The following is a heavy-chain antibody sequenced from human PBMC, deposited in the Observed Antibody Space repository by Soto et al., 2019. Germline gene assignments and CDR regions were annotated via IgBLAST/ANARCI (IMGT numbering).Heavy chain of an antibody. D-gene: IGHD3-10*01. CDR2: INGGGSA. V-gene: IGHV4-34*01. J-gene: IGHJ5*02. CDR3: ARDPGSGSYYGWFDP. CDR1: CGSFSGYS. Sequence: PSETLSLTCAVHCGSFSGYSWTWIRQSPGKGLEWIGQINGGGSANYHPSLKSRVTISVGTSNNEIFLDLRSVTAADTAVYYCARDPGSGSYYGWFDPWGQGTLVTVSS.